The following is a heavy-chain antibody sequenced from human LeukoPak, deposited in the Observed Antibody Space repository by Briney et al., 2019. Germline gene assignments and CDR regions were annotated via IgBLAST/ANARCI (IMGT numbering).Heavy chain of an antibody. CDR1: AFSFTSQN. J-gene: IGHJ5*02. D-gene: IGHD6-13*01. V-gene: IGHV3-48*04. Sequence: PARSLRLSCAASAFSFTSQNMNCVRQAPGKGLEWISYIDGNGGSTLYADSVGGRFTISRDNAKNSLYLQMNSLRVDDSALYYCARGYGSSWLHSWGPGTLVTVSS. CDR2: IDGNGGST. CDR3: ARGYGSSWLHS.